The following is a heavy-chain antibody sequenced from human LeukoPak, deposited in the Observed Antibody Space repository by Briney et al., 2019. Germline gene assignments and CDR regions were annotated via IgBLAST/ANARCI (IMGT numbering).Heavy chain of an antibody. CDR3: ARLRDGYNSKLYFDY. D-gene: IGHD5-24*01. J-gene: IGHJ4*02. Sequence: PSETLSLTCAVYGGSFSGYYWSWIRQPPGKGLEWIGEINHSGSTNYNPSLKGRVTISVDTSKNQFSLKLSSVTAADTAVYYCARLRDGYNSKLYFDYWGQGTLVTVSS. CDR1: GGSFSGYY. CDR2: INHSGST. V-gene: IGHV4-34*01.